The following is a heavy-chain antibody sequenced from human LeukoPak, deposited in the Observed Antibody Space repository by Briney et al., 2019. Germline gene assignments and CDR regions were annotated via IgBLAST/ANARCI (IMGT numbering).Heavy chain of an antibody. V-gene: IGHV3-23*01. CDR3: VKDRDDSGDYVFDS. J-gene: IGHJ4*02. Sequence: GGSLRLSCAASGFTFSSYAMSWVRQAPGKGLEWVSAITGSGGDTFHADSVKGRFTISRDNSKNTLYLQMNSLRAEDTAVYYCVKDRDDSGDYVFDSWGQGTLVTVSS. D-gene: IGHD4-17*01. CDR1: GFTFSSYA. CDR2: ITGSGGDT.